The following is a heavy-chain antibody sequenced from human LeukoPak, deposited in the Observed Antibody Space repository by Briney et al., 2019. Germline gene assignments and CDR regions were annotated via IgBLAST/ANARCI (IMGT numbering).Heavy chain of an antibody. Sequence: ASVKVSCKASGYTFTSYGISWVRQAPGQGLEWMGWISAYNGNTNYAQKLQGRVTMTTDTSTSTAYMELRSLRSDDTAVYYCARGLLGVYDILTGYYPPGYWGQGTLVTVSS. CDR3: ARGLLGVYDILTGYYPPGY. D-gene: IGHD3-9*01. V-gene: IGHV1-18*01. CDR2: ISAYNGNT. J-gene: IGHJ4*02. CDR1: GYTFTSYG.